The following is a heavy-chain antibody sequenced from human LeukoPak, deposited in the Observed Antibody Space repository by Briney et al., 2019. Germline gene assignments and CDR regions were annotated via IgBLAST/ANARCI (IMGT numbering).Heavy chain of an antibody. V-gene: IGHV3-30-3*01. J-gene: IGHJ4*02. D-gene: IGHD5-12*01. CDR1: GFTFSNYP. CDR3: ARDYSGVDY. CDR2: ISSDGSTK. Sequence: PGGSLRLSCAASGFTFSNYPIHWVRQAPGKGLEWVAVISSDGSTKYYADSVKGRFTISRDNSKNTLYLQMNSLKAEDTAVYYCARDYSGVDYWGQGTLVTVSS.